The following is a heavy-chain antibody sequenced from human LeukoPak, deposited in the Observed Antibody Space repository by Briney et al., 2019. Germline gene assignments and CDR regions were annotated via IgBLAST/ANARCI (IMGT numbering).Heavy chain of an antibody. Sequence: ASVKVSCKASGGTFSSYAISWVRQAPGQGLEWMGGIIPIFGTANYAQKFQGRVTITADESTSTAYMELSSLRSEDTAVYYCARGPEKAKTYYDFWSGLEYWGQGTLVTVSS. J-gene: IGHJ4*02. V-gene: IGHV1-69*13. CDR3: ARGPEKAKTYYDFWSGLEY. D-gene: IGHD3-3*01. CDR1: GGTFSSYA. CDR2: IIPIFGTA.